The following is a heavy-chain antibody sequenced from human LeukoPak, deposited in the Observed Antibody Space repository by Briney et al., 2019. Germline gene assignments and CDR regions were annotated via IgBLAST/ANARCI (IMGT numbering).Heavy chain of an antibody. V-gene: IGHV3-33*01. CDR1: GFTFSSYG. J-gene: IGHJ5*02. CDR2: IWYDGSNK. D-gene: IGHD3-3*01. Sequence: GGSLRLSCAASGFTFSSYGMHWVRQAPGKGLEWVAVIWYDGSNKYYADSVKGRFTISRDNSKNTLYLQMNSLRAEDTAVYYCAREEYDFWSRGWFDPWGQGTLVTVSS. CDR3: AREEYDFWSRGWFDP.